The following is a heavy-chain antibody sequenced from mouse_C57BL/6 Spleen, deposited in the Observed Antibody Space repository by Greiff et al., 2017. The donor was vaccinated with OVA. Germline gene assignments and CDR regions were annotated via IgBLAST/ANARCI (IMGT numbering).Heavy chain of an antibody. Sequence: VQRVESGPELVKPGASVKISCKASGYAFSSSWMNWVKQRPGKGLEWIGRIYPGDGDTNYNGKFKGKATLTADKSSSTAYMQLSSLTSEDSAVYFCASSSGYFDYWGQGTTLTVSS. J-gene: IGHJ2*01. CDR3: ASSSGYFDY. CDR1: GYAFSSSW. V-gene: IGHV1-82*01. D-gene: IGHD3-2*02. CDR2: IYPGDGDT.